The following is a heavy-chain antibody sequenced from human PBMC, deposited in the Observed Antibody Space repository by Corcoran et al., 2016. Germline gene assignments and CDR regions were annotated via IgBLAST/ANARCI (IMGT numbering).Heavy chain of an antibody. CDR3: ARDARWLHEAFDN. D-gene: IGHD5-12*01. CDR2: INHSGST. V-gene: IGHV4-34*01. CDR1: GGSFSGYY. J-gene: IGHJ3*02. Sequence: QVQLQQWGAGLLKPSETLSLTCAVYGGSFSGYYWSWIRQPPGKGLEWIGEINHSGSTNYNPSLKSRVTISVDTSKNQFSLKLSSVTAADTAVYYCARDARWLHEAFDNWGQGTMVTVSS.